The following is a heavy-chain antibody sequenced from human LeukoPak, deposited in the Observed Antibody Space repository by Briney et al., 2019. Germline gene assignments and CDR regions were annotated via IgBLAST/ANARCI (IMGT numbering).Heavy chain of an antibody. CDR2: LYSAGSA. J-gene: IGHJ3*02. CDR3: VRGDTGAFDI. Sequence: GGSLRLSCAASGFTFTSYSMNWVRQSPGKGLEWVSVLYSAGSAYYTDSVKGRFTISRDDSKNMLYLRMNSLRVEDTALYYCVRGDTGAFDIWGQGTMVTVSS. CDR1: GFTFTSYS. V-gene: IGHV3-53*01. D-gene: IGHD2-8*02.